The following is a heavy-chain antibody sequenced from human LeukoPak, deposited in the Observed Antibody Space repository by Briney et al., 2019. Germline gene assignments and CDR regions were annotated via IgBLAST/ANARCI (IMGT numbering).Heavy chain of an antibody. CDR1: GVSISIGDYY. CDR2: IYYSGNT. J-gene: IGHJ4*02. V-gene: IGHV4-30-4*08. Sequence: SETLSLTCSVSGVSISIGDYYWSWIRQPPGKGLEWIGYIYYSGNTYYNPSLKSRVTISVDTSNNQFSLKLSSVTAADTALYYCARDYSGYHLLDYWGQGTLVTVSS. D-gene: IGHD5-12*01. CDR3: ARDYSGYHLLDY.